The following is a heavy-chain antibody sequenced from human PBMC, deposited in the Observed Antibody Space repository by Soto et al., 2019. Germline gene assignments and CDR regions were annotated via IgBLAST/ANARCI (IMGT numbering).Heavy chain of an antibody. Sequence: ASVKVSCKASDYTFTSYGISWVRQAPGQGLEWMGWISTYNGITNYAQKVQGRVTMTTDTSTTTAYMELRSLTFDDTAVHYCTRDHGIVGASYYSYYGMDVWGQGTTVTVSS. CDR1: DYTFTSYG. D-gene: IGHD1-26*01. CDR2: ISTYNGIT. CDR3: TRDHGIVGASYYSYYGMDV. V-gene: IGHV1-18*01. J-gene: IGHJ6*02.